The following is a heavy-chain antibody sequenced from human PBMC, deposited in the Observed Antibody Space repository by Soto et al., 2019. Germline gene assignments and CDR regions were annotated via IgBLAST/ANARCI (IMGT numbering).Heavy chain of an antibody. D-gene: IGHD6-13*01. CDR1: GFTFSSYT. CDR3: ARGSHSTTWYGRQFDY. J-gene: IGHJ4*02. V-gene: IGHV3-21*01. CDR2: VSSSSTYI. Sequence: EVQLVDSGGGLVKPGGSLRLSCAAPGFTFSSYTMNWVRQAPGKGLEWVSSVSSSSTYIYYADSVKGRFTISRDNAKNSLYLQMNCLRAEDTAIYYCARGSHSTTWYGRQFDYWGQGTLVTVSS.